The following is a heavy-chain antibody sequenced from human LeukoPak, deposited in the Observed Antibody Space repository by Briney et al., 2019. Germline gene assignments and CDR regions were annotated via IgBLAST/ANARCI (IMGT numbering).Heavy chain of an antibody. CDR2: IDPSDSYT. Sequence: GESLKISCKGSGYSFTSYWISWVRQMPGKGLEWMARIDPSDSYTNYSPSFQGHVTISADKSISTAYLQWSSLKASDTAMYYCARPSYYYGSGSYSDSYYFDYWGQGTLVTVSS. CDR3: ARPSYYYGSGSYSDSYYFDY. D-gene: IGHD3-10*01. CDR1: GYSFTSYW. V-gene: IGHV5-10-1*01. J-gene: IGHJ4*02.